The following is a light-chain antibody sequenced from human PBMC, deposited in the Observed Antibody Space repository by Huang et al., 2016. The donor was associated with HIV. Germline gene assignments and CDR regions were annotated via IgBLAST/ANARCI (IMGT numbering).Light chain of an antibody. V-gene: IGKV1-5*03. CDR3: QQYNTYLYT. CDR2: RAS. Sequence: DIQMTQSPSTLSASVGDRVTITCRASQNINTWLAWYQQKPGKAPDRLIYRASSLQVGVPARFTGIGSGTEFTLTITSLQPDDLGTYYCQQYNTYLYTFGQGTKLEI. J-gene: IGKJ2*01. CDR1: QNINTW.